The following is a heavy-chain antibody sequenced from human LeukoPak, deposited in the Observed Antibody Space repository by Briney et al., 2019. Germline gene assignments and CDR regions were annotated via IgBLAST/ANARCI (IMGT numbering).Heavy chain of an antibody. CDR1: GYTFTSYY. CDR2: INPSGGST. D-gene: IGHD3-22*01. Sequence: ASVKVSCKASGYTFTSYYMHWVRQAPRQGLEWMGIINPSGGSTSYAQKFQGRVTMTRDRSTGTVYMELSSLRSEDTAVYYCARGFYYDSSGYYYPLDYWGQGTLVTVSS. J-gene: IGHJ4*02. CDR3: ARGFYYDSSGYYYPLDY. V-gene: IGHV1-46*01.